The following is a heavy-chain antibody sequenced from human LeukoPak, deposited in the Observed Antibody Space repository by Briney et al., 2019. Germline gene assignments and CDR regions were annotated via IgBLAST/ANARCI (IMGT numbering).Heavy chain of an antibody. CDR1: GGSISSSSYY. CDR3: ARQDKWERVDYYYYMDV. V-gene: IGHV4-39*01. CDR2: IYSGST. D-gene: IGHD1-26*01. J-gene: IGHJ6*03. Sequence: SETLSLTCTVSGGSISSSSYYWGWIRQPPGKGLEWIGSIYSGSTYYNPSLKSRVTISVDTSKNQFSLKLSSVTAADTAVYYCARQDKWERVDYYYYMDVWGQGTTVTVSS.